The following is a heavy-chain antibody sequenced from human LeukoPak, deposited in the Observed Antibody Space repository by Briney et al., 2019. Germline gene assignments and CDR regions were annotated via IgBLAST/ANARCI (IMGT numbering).Heavy chain of an antibody. J-gene: IGHJ4*02. CDR3: ARRVSYDILTGHADMIDY. CDR1: GGSFSGYY. Sequence: SETLSLTCAVYGGSFSGYYWSWIRQPPGKGLEWIGEINHSGSTYYNPSLKSRVTISVDTSKNQFSLKLSSVTAADTAVYYCARRVSYDILTGHADMIDYWGQGTLVTVSS. CDR2: INHSGST. D-gene: IGHD3-9*01. V-gene: IGHV4-34*01.